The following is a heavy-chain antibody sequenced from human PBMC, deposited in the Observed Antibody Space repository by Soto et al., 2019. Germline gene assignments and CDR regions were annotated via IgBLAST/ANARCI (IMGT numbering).Heavy chain of an antibody. CDR2: IYYSGST. V-gene: IGHV4-31*03. Sequence: SETLSLTCTVSGGSISSGGYYWSWIRQHPGKGLEWIGYIYYSGSTYYNPSLKSRVTISVDTSKNQFSLKLSSVAAADTAVYYCARSWDYYDSSGLDYWGQGTLVTVSS. D-gene: IGHD3-22*01. CDR1: GGSISSGGYY. CDR3: ARSWDYYDSSGLDY. J-gene: IGHJ4*02.